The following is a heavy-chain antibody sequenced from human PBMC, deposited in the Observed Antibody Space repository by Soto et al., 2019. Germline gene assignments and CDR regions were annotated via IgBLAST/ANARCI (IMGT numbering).Heavy chain of an antibody. CDR3: ARRWGTYFDF. J-gene: IGHJ4*02. CDR1: GGSISSYY. V-gene: IGHV4-59*01. CDR2: IYYSGST. D-gene: IGHD7-27*01. Sequence: TLSLTCTASGGSISSYYWSWIRQPPGKVLECIVYIYYSGSTYYDXXLKSRVTXXVYTSKNQFSXKLSSXTSADTAVYYCARRWGTYFDFWGQGTLVTVSS.